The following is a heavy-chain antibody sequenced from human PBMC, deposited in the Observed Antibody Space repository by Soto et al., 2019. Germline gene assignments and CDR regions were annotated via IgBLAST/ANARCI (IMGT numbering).Heavy chain of an antibody. CDR3: ARVSSRTTLDS. V-gene: IGHV1-18*04. CDR1: GYTFSIYS. D-gene: IGHD2-2*01. CDR2: ISPYNGDT. Sequence: GASVNVSCKSSGYTFSIYSMNWVRQAPGHGLEWVGWISPYNGDTHYAQKLQGRVTMTTDTSTSTAYMELKSLRSDDTAVYYCARVSSRTTLDSWGPGTLVTVSS. J-gene: IGHJ4*02.